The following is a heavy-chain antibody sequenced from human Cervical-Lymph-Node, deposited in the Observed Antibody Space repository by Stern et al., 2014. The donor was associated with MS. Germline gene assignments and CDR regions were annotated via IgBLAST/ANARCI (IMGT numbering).Heavy chain of an antibody. CDR2: IIPIFSTA. CDR3: ARGHLDYDYVWGSYRYTSFDY. V-gene: IGHV1-69*01. Sequence: QVQLMQSGAEVKKPGSSVKVSCKASGGTFSSYAISWVRQAPGQGLEWMGGIIPIFSTANDAQKFQGRVTITADESTSTAYMELSSLRSEDTAVYYCARGHLDYDYVWGSYRYTSFDYWGQGTLVTVSS. J-gene: IGHJ4*02. D-gene: IGHD3-16*02. CDR1: GGTFSSYA.